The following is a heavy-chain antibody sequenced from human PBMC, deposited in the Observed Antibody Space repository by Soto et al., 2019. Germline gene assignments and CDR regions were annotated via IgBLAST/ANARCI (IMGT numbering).Heavy chain of an antibody. V-gene: IGHV3-48*01. CDR2: ISSSSSTI. CDR3: AREGVSSGWSYDPFDY. J-gene: IGHJ4*02. Sequence: GGSLRLSCAASGFTFSSYSMNWVRQAPGKGLEWVSYISSSSSTIYYADSVKGRFTISRDNAKNSLYLQMNSLRAEDTAVYYCAREGVSSGWSYDPFDYWGQGTLVTVSS. CDR1: GFTFSSYS. D-gene: IGHD6-19*01.